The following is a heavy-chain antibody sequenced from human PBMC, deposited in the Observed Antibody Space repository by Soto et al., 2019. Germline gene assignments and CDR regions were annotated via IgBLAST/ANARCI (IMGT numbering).Heavy chain of an antibody. J-gene: IGHJ4*02. CDR3: ARNGFDILTGYEFDY. Sequence: QVQLVESRGGVVQPGRSLRLSCAASGFTFSSYGMHWVRQAPGKGLEWVAVISYDGSNKYYADSVKGRFTISRDNSKNTLYLQMNSLRAEDTAVYYCARNGFDILTGYEFDYWGQGTLVTVSS. CDR2: ISYDGSNK. V-gene: IGHV3-30*03. D-gene: IGHD3-9*01. CDR1: GFTFSSYG.